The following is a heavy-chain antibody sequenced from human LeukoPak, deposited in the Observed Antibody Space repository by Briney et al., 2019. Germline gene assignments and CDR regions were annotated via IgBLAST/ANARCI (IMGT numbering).Heavy chain of an antibody. CDR3: ARGGDWFDP. V-gene: IGHV4-34*01. J-gene: IGHJ5*02. CDR2: INHSGST. CDR1: GGSLSGYY. Sequence: SETLSLTCAVYGGSLSGYYWSWIRQPPGKGLEWIGEINHSGSTNYNPSLKSRVTISVDTSKNQFSLKLSSVTAADTAVYYCARGGDWFDPWGQGTLVTVSS.